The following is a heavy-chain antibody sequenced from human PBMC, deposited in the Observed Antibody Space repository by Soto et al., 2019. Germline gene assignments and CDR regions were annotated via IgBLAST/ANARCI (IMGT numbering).Heavy chain of an antibody. Sequence: QVQLVQSGAEVKKPGSSVKVSCKASGGTFSSYAISWVRQAPGQGLEWMGGIIPIFGTANYAQKFQGRVTITADESTSTGYMELGSLICEDTAVYYCARGIVVVITKIGYYYYGMDVWGQGTTVTVSS. D-gene: IGHD3-22*01. CDR3: ARGIVVVITKIGYYYYGMDV. CDR1: GGTFSSYA. CDR2: IIPIFGTA. J-gene: IGHJ6*02. V-gene: IGHV1-69*12.